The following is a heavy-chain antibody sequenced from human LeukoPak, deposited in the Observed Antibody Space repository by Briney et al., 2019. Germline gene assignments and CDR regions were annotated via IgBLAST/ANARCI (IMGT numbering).Heavy chain of an antibody. CDR3: ARAEMATTDFDY. CDR1: GYTFSDYY. V-gene: IGHV1-46*01. J-gene: IGHJ4*02. CDR2: INPSGGST. Sequence: ASVKVSCKASGYTFSDYYMHWVRQAPGQGLEWMGIINPSGGSTSYAQRFRGRVTMTRDTSTSTVYMELSSLRSEDTAVYYCARAEMATTDFDYWGQGALVTVSS. D-gene: IGHD5-24*01.